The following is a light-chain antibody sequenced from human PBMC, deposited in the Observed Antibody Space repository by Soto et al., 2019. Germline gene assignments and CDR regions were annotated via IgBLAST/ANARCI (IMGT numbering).Light chain of an antibody. CDR3: AAWDDSLSGGV. CDR2: SNN. Sequence: QSVLTKPPSASGTPGQRVTISCSGSSSDIGSGYVYWFQQLPGTAPKLLIYSNNQRPSGVPDRFSGSKSGTSASLAISGLRSEDEADYYCAAWDDSLSGGVFGGGTKLTVL. J-gene: IGLJ3*02. CDR1: SSDIGSGY. V-gene: IGLV1-47*02.